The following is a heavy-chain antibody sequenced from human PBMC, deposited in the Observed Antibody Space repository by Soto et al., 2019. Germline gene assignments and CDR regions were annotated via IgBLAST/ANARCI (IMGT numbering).Heavy chain of an antibody. CDR2: ISGNGGNT. D-gene: IGHD4-17*01. Sequence: EVQLLESGGGLVQPGGSLRLSCAPSGITFSSHAMSWVRQAPGKGLEWVSVISGNGGNTYYADSVKGRFTISRDNSKNTLYLQINSLRDEDPAVYYSAKDCRGDGCYFANWGQGTLVTVSS. CDR3: AKDCRGDGCYFAN. V-gene: IGHV3-23*01. CDR1: GITFSSHA. J-gene: IGHJ4*02.